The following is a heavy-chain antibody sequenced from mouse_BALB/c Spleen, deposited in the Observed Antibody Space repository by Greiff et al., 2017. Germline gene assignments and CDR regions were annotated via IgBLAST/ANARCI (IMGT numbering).Heavy chain of an antibody. CDR2: INPSTGYT. CDR3: ARWLPSFAY. CDR1: GYTFTSYW. V-gene: IGHV1-7*01. D-gene: IGHD2-2*01. Sequence: QVQLQQSGAELAKPGASVKMSCKASGYTFTSYWMHWVKQRPGQGLEWIGYINPSTGYTEYNQKFKDKATLTADKSSSTAYMQLSSLTSEDSAVYYCARWLPSFAYWGQGTLVTVSA. J-gene: IGHJ3*01.